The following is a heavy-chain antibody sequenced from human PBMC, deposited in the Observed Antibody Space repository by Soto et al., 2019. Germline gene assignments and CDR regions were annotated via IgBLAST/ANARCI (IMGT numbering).Heavy chain of an antibody. D-gene: IGHD3-10*01. V-gene: IGHV1-18*01. CDR1: GYTFSIYG. Sequence: ASVKVSCKASGYTFSIYGINWVRQAPGQGLEWMGWISPYNGNTKYAQNLQGRVTMTTDTSTSTAYMELRSLRPDDTAVYYCVRDLDGSGSYYTDYWGQGTLVTVSS. CDR3: VRDLDGSGSYYTDY. J-gene: IGHJ4*02. CDR2: ISPYNGNT.